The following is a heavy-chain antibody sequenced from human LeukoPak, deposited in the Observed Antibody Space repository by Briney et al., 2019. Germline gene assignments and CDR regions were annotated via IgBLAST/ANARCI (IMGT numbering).Heavy chain of an antibody. CDR2: ISGSGGST. J-gene: IGHJ4*02. V-gene: IGHV3-23*01. CDR3: AKAPAWIQLWSYFDY. D-gene: IGHD5-18*01. Sequence: RGSLRLSCAAPGVTLSSYAMSWVRQAPGKRLEWVSAISGSGGSTYYADSVKGRFTISRDNSKNTLYLQMNSLRAEDTAVYYCAKAPAWIQLWSYFDYWGQGTLVTVSS. CDR1: GVTLSSYA.